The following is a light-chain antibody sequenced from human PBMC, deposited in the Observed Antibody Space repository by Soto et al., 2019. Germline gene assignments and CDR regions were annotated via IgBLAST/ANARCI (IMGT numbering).Light chain of an antibody. V-gene: IGLV2-14*01. CDR1: SSDVGGFNS. CDR3: SSFTSSTTYV. J-gene: IGLJ1*01. CDR2: EVS. Sequence: QSALTQPASVSGSPGQSITISCTGTSSDVGGFNSVSWYQQHPGKAPKLVIYEVSDRPSGVYNRFSGSKSGITASLTISGLQAEDEADYYCSSFTSSTTYVFGTGTKLTVL.